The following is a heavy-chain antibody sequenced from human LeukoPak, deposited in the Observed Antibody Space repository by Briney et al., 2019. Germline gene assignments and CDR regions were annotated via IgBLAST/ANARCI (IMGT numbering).Heavy chain of an antibody. Sequence: PGGSLRLSCAASGFTFNTYTMSWVRQAPGKGLEWLSYISISGTAIIYADSVRGRFTVSRDNAKNSQYLQMNSLRAEDTAVYFCARDRGWRSGGYYLYYFDFWGQGTLVTVSS. V-gene: IGHV3-48*01. CDR2: ISISGTAI. CDR3: ARDRGWRSGGYYLYYFDF. CDR1: GFTFNTYT. J-gene: IGHJ4*02. D-gene: IGHD3-22*01.